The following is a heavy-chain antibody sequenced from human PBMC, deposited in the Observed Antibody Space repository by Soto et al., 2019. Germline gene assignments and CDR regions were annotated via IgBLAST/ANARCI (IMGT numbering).Heavy chain of an antibody. CDR3: AKDRGAVSRRGLDY. Sequence: EVQLVESGGGLVQPGRSLRLSCAASGFTFDDYAMHWVRQAPGKGLEWVSGISWNSGSIGYADSVKGRFTISRDNAKNSLYLQMNSLRAEDTALYYCAKDRGAVSRRGLDYWGQGTLFTVSS. J-gene: IGHJ4*02. CDR1: GFTFDDYA. CDR2: ISWNSGSI. V-gene: IGHV3-9*01. D-gene: IGHD3-10*01.